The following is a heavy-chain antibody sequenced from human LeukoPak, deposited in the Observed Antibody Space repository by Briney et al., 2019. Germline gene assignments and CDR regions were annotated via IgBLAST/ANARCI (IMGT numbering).Heavy chain of an antibody. CDR1: GFTFSSYE. D-gene: IGHD3-3*01. V-gene: IGHV3-48*01. CDR3: ARGSRFGVVERDAFDI. Sequence: GGSLRLSCAASGFTFSSYEMNWVRQAPGKGLEWVSSISSSSSTIYYADSVGGRFTISRDNAKNSLYLQMNSLRAEDTAVYYCARGSRFGVVERDAFDIWGQGTMVTVSS. CDR2: ISSSSSTI. J-gene: IGHJ3*02.